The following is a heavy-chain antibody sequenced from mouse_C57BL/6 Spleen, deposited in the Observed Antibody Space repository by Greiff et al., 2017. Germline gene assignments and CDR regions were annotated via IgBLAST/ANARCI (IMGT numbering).Heavy chain of an antibody. J-gene: IGHJ2*01. V-gene: IGHV1-54*01. CDR3: ARRAQNDDYDEGFDY. CDR2: INPGSGGT. CDR1: GYAFTNYL. Sequence: QVQLQQSGAELVRPGTSVKVSCKASGYAFTNYLIEWVKQRPGQGLEWIGVINPGSGGTNYNEKFKGKATLTADKSSRTAYMQLSSLTSEDSAVYFCARRAQNDDYDEGFDYWGQGTTLTVSS. D-gene: IGHD2-4*01.